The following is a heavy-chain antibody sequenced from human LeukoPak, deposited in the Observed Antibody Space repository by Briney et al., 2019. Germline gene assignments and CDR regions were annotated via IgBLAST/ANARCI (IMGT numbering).Heavy chain of an antibody. J-gene: IGHJ4*02. D-gene: IGHD3-22*01. Sequence: GSSVKVSCKASGVTFSSYAISWVRQAPGQGLEWMGGIIPIFGTANYAQKFQGRVTITTDESTSTAYMELSSLRSEDTAVYYCARGPLYYDSSGYYYAFDYWGQGTLVTVST. CDR1: GVTFSSYA. CDR3: ARGPLYYDSSGYYYAFDY. V-gene: IGHV1-69*05. CDR2: IIPIFGTA.